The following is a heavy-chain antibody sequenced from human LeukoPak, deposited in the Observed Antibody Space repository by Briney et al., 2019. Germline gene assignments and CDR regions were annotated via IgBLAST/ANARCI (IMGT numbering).Heavy chain of an antibody. J-gene: IGHJ4*02. Sequence: SETLSLTCAVYGGSFSGYYWSWIRQPPGKGLEWIGEINHSGSTNYNPSLKSRVTISVDTSKNQFSLKLSSVTAADTAVYYCARGKKRSGQQWLVSGNCWGQGTLVTVSS. D-gene: IGHD6-19*01. CDR3: ARGKKRSGQQWLVSGNC. V-gene: IGHV4-34*01. CDR2: INHSGST. CDR1: GGSFSGYY.